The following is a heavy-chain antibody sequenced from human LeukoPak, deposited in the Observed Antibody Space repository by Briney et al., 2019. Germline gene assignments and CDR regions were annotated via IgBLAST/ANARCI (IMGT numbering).Heavy chain of an antibody. CDR2: IYHSGST. CDR1: GGSISSYY. Sequence: SETLSLTCTVSGGSISSYYWGWIRQPPGKGLEWIGSIYHSGSTYYNPSLKSRVTISVDTSKNQFSLKLSSVTAADTAVYYCARDGSSFVVVVAATSFDYWGQGTLVTVSS. CDR3: ARDGSSFVVVVAATSFDY. D-gene: IGHD2-15*01. V-gene: IGHV4-38-2*02. J-gene: IGHJ4*02.